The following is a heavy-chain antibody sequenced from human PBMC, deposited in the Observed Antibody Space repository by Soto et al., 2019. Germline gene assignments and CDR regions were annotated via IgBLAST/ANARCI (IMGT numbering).Heavy chain of an antibody. CDR2: IHYSGTT. J-gene: IGHJ4*02. CDR1: GTSISSYY. CDR3: ARYNSYAIDY. Sequence: SETLSLTCTVSGTSISSYYWSWIRQPPGKGLEWIANIHYSGTTSYNPSLASRVTLSVDTSKNQFSLKMTSVTAADRAMYFCARYNSYAIDYWGRGTLVTVSS. D-gene: IGHD2-8*01. V-gene: IGHV4-59*01.